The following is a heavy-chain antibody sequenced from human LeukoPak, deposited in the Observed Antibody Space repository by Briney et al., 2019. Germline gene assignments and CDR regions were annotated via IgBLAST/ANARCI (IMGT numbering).Heavy chain of an antibody. J-gene: IGHJ6*02. D-gene: IGHD3-22*01. Sequence: ASVKVSCKASGYTFTGYYMHWVRQAPGQGLEWMGWINPNSGGTNYAQKFRGRVTMTRDTSISTAYMELSRLRSDDTAVYYCARDALYYYDSSGYPTPPGYGMDVWGQGTTVTVSS. CDR2: INPNSGGT. CDR1: GYTFTGYY. V-gene: IGHV1-2*02. CDR3: ARDALYYYDSSGYPTPPGYGMDV.